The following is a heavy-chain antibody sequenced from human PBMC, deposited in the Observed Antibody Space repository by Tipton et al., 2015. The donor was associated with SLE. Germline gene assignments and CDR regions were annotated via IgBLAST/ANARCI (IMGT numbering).Heavy chain of an antibody. CDR1: GGSFSGYY. CDR3: ARWCTTYGFRY. J-gene: IGHJ4*02. Sequence: TLSLTCAVYGGSFSGYYWSWIRQPPGKGLEWIGEINHSGSTNYNPSLKSRVTISVDTSKNQFSLKLSSVTAADTALYYCARWCTTYGFRYWGQGTLVAVSS. D-gene: IGHD3-10*01. V-gene: IGHV4-34*01. CDR2: INHSGST.